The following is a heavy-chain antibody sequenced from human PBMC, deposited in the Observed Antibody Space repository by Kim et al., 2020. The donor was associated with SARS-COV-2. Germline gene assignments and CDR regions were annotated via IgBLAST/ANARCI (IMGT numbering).Heavy chain of an antibody. V-gene: IGHV3-53*01. CDR2: IRRGGIT. CDR3: ARSSGGTIDY. Sequence: GGSLRLSCAVSGFIVSDNYVSWVRQSPGKGLEWLSVIRRGGITNFADSVKGRFSISRDTPKNTVNLQLTNLRPEDTAVYYCARSSGGTIDYWGQGTLVTVSS. D-gene: IGHD1-1*01. CDR1: GFIVSDNY. J-gene: IGHJ4*02.